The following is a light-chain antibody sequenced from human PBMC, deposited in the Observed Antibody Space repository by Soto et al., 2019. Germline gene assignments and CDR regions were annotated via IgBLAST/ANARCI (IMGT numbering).Light chain of an antibody. CDR3: QQYNNYCS. CDR2: KAS. Sequence: DIQMTQSPSTLSASVGDRVTITCRASQSINNWLAWYQQKPGKAPKLLIYKASILESGVPSRFSGSGSGTEFTLTITSLQPDDFPTYYCQQYNNYCSFGQGTKLEIK. CDR1: QSINNW. J-gene: IGKJ2*01. V-gene: IGKV1-5*03.